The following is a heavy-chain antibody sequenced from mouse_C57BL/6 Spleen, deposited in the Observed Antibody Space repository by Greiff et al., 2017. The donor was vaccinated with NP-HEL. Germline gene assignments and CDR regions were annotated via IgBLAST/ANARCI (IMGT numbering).Heavy chain of an antibody. CDR3: ARRTSIYSDWYFDV. CDR2: IYPGDGDT. J-gene: IGHJ1*03. CDR1: GYAFSSYW. Sequence: VQLQQSGAELVKPGASVKISCKASGYAFSSYWMIWVKQRPGKGLEWIGQIYPGDGDTNYNGKFKGKATLTADKSSSTAYMQLSSLTSEDSAVYFCARRTSIYSDWYFDVWGTGTTVTVSS. V-gene: IGHV1-80*01. D-gene: IGHD2-1*01.